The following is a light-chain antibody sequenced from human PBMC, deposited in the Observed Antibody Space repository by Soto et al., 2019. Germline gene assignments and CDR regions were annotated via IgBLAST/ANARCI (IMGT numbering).Light chain of an antibody. J-gene: IGLJ3*02. CDR3: SSYTSSTTLGV. Sequence: QSALTQPASVSGSPGQSITISCTGTNSDVGGYDYVSWYQQHPGKAPKLMIYEVSHRPSGVSNRFTGSRSGNTASLTISGLKAEDEADYYCSSYTSSTTLGVFGGGTELTVL. V-gene: IGLV2-14*01. CDR1: NSDVGGYDY. CDR2: EVS.